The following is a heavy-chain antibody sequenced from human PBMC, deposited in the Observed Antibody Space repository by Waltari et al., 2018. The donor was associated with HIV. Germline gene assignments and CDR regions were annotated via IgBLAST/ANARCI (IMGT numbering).Heavy chain of an antibody. Sequence: QDQLVQSGAEVRKPGSSVKVSCKASADTFNSYALNWVRQAPGQGPEWLGRIIPALGSTNYAPRFRGRVTITADKSTTTAYMELSRLTSEDTAVYCCARAGLRQLGRPYYYGLDVWGQGTTVTVSS. J-gene: IGHJ6*02. V-gene: IGHV1-69*04. CDR3: ARAGLRQLGRPYYYGLDV. D-gene: IGHD6-6*01. CDR1: ADTFNSYA. CDR2: IIPALGST.